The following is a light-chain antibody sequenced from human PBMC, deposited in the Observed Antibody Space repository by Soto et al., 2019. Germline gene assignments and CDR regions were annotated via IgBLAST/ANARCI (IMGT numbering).Light chain of an antibody. CDR1: GSDVGGYNY. J-gene: IGLJ1*01. V-gene: IGLV2-14*01. CDR3: CSYTSSSTYV. CDR2: DVS. Sequence: LTQPASVSGSPGQSITISCTGTGSDVGGYNYVSWYQQYPGKAPKLMIYDVSNRPSGVSNRFSGSKSGNTAALIIFGLQAEDEADYYCCSYTSSSTYVFGTGTKVTVL.